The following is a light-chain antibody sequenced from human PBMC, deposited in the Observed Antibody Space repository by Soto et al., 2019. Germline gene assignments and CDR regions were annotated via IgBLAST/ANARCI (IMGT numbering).Light chain of an antibody. Sequence: DIQVTQSPSSLSASVGDRVTITWRASQDIRTYLAWYQQKPGKAPKLLIFAASTLQSGVPPRFIGSGSGTDFTLTISNLQPEDFATYYCQQGTALMYTFGQGTKLEIK. CDR1: QDIRTY. V-gene: IGKV1D-12*01. J-gene: IGKJ2*01. CDR3: QQGTALMYT. CDR2: AAS.